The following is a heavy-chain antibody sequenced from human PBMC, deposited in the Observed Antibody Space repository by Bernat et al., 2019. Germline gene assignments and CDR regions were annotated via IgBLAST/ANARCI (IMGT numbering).Heavy chain of an antibody. Sequence: QVQLQQSGPGLVKPSQTLSLTCAISGDSVSSNSVAWNWIRQSPSRGLEWLGRTYYRSKWYNDYAVSVKSRITINPDTSKNQFSLQLNSVTPEDTAVYYCARDRFSAVAGNKRSFDYWGQGTLVTVSS. J-gene: IGHJ4*02. CDR2: TYYRSKWYN. D-gene: IGHD6-19*01. CDR1: GDSVSSNSVA. V-gene: IGHV6-1*01. CDR3: ARDRFSAVAGNKRSFDY.